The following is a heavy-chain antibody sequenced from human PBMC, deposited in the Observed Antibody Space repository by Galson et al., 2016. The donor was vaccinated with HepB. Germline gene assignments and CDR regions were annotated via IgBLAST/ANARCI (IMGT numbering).Heavy chain of an antibody. CDR1: GFTFSSYS. CDR3: ARDGYCSGGSCPVHPEGFYGMDV. J-gene: IGHJ6*02. CDR2: ISSSSSYI. V-gene: IGHV3-21*01. Sequence: SLRLSCAASGFTFSSYSMNWVRQAPGKRLEWVSSISSSSSYIYYEDSVKGRFTISRDNAKNSLYLQMNRLRAEDTAVYYCARDGYCSGGSCPVHPEGFYGMDVWGQGTTVTVSS. D-gene: IGHD2-15*01.